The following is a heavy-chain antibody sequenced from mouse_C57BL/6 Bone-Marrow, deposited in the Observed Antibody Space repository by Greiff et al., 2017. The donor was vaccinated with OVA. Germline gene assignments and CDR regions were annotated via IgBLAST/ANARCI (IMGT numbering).Heavy chain of an antibody. J-gene: IGHJ3*01. CDR1: GFNIKDYY. CDR3: TTETAQASFAY. D-gene: IGHD3-2*02. Sequence: EVQLQQSGAELVRPGASVKLSCTASGFNIKDYYMHWVKQRPEQGLEWIGRIDPADGDTEYAPKFQGKATMTADTSSYTAYLQLSSLTSEDTAVYYCTTETAQASFAYWGQGTLVTVSA. V-gene: IGHV14-1*01. CDR2: IDPADGDT.